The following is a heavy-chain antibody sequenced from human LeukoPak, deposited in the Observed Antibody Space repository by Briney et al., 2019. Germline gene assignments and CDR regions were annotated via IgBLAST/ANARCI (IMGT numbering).Heavy chain of an antibody. CDR3: ARGDSGYENDAFDI. V-gene: IGHV3-30*04. J-gene: IGHJ3*02. CDR1: GFTFSSYA. Sequence: PGGSLRLSCAASGFTFSSYAMHWVRQAPGKGLEWVAVISYDGSNKYYADSVKGRFTISRDNAKNSLYLQMNSLRAEDTAVYYCARGDSGYENDAFDIWGQGTMVTVSS. CDR2: ISYDGSNK. D-gene: IGHD5-12*01.